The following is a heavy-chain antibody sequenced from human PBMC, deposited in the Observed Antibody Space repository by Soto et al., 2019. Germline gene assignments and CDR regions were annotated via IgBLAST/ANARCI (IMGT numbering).Heavy chain of an antibody. J-gene: IGHJ5*02. Sequence: SETLSLTCTVSGGSISSYYWSWIRQPPGKGLEWIGYIYYSGSTNYNPSLKSRVTISVDKSKNQFSLKLSSVTAADTAVYYCARDLGIAAAPGNWFDPWGQGNLVTVSS. D-gene: IGHD6-13*01. V-gene: IGHV4-59*01. CDR3: ARDLGIAAAPGNWFDP. CDR2: IYYSGST. CDR1: GGSISSYY.